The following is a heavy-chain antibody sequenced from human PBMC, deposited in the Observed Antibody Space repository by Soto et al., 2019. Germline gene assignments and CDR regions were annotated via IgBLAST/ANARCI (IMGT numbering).Heavy chain of an antibody. CDR3: ARTKRRNTAMVSKAYYYYGMDV. Sequence: QVQLVQSGAEVKKPGASVKVSCKASGYTFTGYYMHWVRQAPGQGLEWMGWINPNSGGTNYAQKFQGWVTMTRDTSISTAYMELSRLRSDDTAVYYCARTKRRNTAMVSKAYYYYGMDVWGQGTTVTVSS. J-gene: IGHJ6*02. CDR2: INPNSGGT. CDR1: GYTFTGYY. V-gene: IGHV1-2*04. D-gene: IGHD5-18*01.